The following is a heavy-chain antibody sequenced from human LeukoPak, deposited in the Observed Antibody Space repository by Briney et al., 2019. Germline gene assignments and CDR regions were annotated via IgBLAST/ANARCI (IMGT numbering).Heavy chain of an antibody. V-gene: IGHV3-23*01. CDR2: ISGSGGST. Sequence: GGSLRLSCAASGFTFSSYAMSWVRQAPGKGLEWVSAISGSGGSTYYADSVKGRFTISGDNSKNTLYLQMNSLRAEDTAVYYCAKDVIGVIVYYFDYWGQGTLVTVSS. CDR3: AKDVIGVIVYYFDY. J-gene: IGHJ4*02. CDR1: GFTFSSYA. D-gene: IGHD3-16*02.